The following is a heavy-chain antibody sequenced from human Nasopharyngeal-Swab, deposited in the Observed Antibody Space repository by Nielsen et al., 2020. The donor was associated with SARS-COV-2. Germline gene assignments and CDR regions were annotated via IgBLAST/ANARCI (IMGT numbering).Heavy chain of an antibody. CDR1: GFTFSSYA. CDR3: ARGGGGEGNYYMDV. D-gene: IGHD7-27*01. CDR2: ISYDGSNK. J-gene: IGHJ6*03. V-gene: IGHV3-30*04. Sequence: SLKISCAASGFTFSSYAMHWVRQAPGKGLEWVAVISYDGSNKYYADSVKGRFTISRDNSKNTLYLQMNSLRAEDTAVYYCARGGGGEGNYYMDVWGKGTTVTVSS.